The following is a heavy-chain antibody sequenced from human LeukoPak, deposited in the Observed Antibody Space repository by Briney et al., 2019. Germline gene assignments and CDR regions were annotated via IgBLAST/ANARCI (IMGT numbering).Heavy chain of an antibody. CDR2: ISSSSSYI. Sequence: GGSLRLSCAASGFTFSSYSMNWVRQAPGKGLEWVSSISSSSSYIYYADSVKGRFTISRDNAKNSLYLQMNSLRAEDTAVYYCARGVLLWFGESAKWGQGTLVTVSS. V-gene: IGHV3-21*01. CDR3: ARGVLLWFGESAK. D-gene: IGHD3-10*01. CDR1: GFTFSSYS. J-gene: IGHJ4*02.